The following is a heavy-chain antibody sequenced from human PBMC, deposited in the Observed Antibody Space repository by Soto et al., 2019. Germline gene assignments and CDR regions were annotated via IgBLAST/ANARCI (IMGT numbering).Heavy chain of an antibody. V-gene: IGHV4-59*01. Sequence: SETLSLTGIVCGGSMNNYDWSWIRQPPWKALEWIGNIYYSGSTNYNLSLKSRVTMSVDTSKNQFSLKLSSVTAADTAVYYCARMGGYYDLSGYWSDRGPFEYWCQGTVVTVSA. CDR1: GGSMNNYD. D-gene: IGHD3-22*01. CDR2: IYYSGST. J-gene: IGHJ4*02. CDR3: ARMGGYYDLSGYWSDRGPFEY.